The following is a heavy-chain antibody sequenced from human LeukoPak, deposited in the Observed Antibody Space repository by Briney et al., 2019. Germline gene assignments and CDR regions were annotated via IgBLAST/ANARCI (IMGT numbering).Heavy chain of an antibody. Sequence: GRSLRLSCAASGFTFDDYAMHWVRQAPGKGLEWVSGISWNSGSIGYADSVKGRFTISRDNAKNSLYLQMNSLRAEDTAVYYCGRDGSGGLMDYWGQGTLVTVSS. CDR1: GFTFDDYA. V-gene: IGHV3-9*01. CDR2: ISWNSGSI. J-gene: IGHJ4*02. D-gene: IGHD3-10*01. CDR3: GRDGSGGLMDY.